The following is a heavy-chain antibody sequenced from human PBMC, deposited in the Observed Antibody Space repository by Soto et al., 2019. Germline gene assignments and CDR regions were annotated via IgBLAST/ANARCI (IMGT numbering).Heavy chain of an antibody. CDR1: GFSLSTSGMR. V-gene: IGHV2-70*04. D-gene: IGHD6-13*01. CDR3: ARSIVAAGNRWFDP. J-gene: IGHJ5*02. CDR2: IDWDDDK. Sequence: GPTLVNPTQTLTLTCTFSGFSLSTSGMRVSWIRQPPGKALEWLARIDWDDDKLYSTSLKTRLTISKDTSKNQVVLTMTNMDPVDTATYYCARSIVAAGNRWFDPWGQGTLVTVSP.